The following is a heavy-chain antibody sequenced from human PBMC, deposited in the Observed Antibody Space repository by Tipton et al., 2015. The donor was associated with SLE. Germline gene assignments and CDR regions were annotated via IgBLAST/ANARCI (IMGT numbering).Heavy chain of an antibody. Sequence: GSLRLSCAASGFTFSDYYMSWIRQAPGKGLEWVSYISSSGSTIYYADSVKGRFTISRDNAKNSLYLQMNTLRAEDTAIYYCATLLQSFYYYYMDVWGTGTTVTVSS. CDR2: ISSSGSTI. CDR1: GFTFSDYY. CDR3: ATLLQSFYYYYMDV. V-gene: IGHV3-11*04. J-gene: IGHJ6*03.